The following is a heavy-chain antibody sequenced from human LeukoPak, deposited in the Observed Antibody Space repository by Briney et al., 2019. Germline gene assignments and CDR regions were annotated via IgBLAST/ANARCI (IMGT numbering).Heavy chain of an antibody. V-gene: IGHV4-61*02. Sequence: PSQTLSLTCTVSGGSISSGSYYWSWIRQPAGKGLEWIGRIYTSGSTNYNPSLKSRVTMSVDTSKNQFSLKLSSVTAADTAVYYCARGVLLWFGDKYYMDVWGKGTTVTVSS. CDR2: IYTSGST. J-gene: IGHJ6*03. CDR3: ARGVLLWFGDKYYMDV. CDR1: GGSISSGSYY. D-gene: IGHD3-10*01.